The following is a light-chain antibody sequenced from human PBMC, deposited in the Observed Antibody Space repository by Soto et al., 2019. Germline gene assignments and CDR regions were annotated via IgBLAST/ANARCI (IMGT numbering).Light chain of an antibody. CDR1: QSISSY. J-gene: IGKJ3*01. Sequence: DIYMTQSPSSLSASVGDRVTINCRASQSISSYLTWYQQRPGKVPKLLIYVAATLQRGVPSRFSGNGSGTDFTLTISSLQPEDFATYFCQQSYPLPPTFGPGTTVDIK. V-gene: IGKV1-39*01. CDR2: VAA. CDR3: QQSYPLPPT.